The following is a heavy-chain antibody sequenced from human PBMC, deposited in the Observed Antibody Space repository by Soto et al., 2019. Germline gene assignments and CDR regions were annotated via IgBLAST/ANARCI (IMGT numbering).Heavy chain of an antibody. D-gene: IGHD3-16*02. Sequence: SETLSLTCIVSGGSISSSSYYWGWIRQPPGKGVEWIGSIYYSGSTYDNPSLKSRVTISVDTSKNQISLNLSSVTAADTAVYYCAKTHYDYVWGSYRPDAFDIWGQGTMVTVS. CDR2: IYYSGST. CDR1: GGSISSSSYY. J-gene: IGHJ3*02. CDR3: AKTHYDYVWGSYRPDAFDI. V-gene: IGHV4-39*01.